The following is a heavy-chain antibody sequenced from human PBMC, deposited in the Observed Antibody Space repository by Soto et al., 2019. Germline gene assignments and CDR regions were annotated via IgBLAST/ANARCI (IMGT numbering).Heavy chain of an antibody. CDR3: AYGADGPLYFQH. Sequence: PGGSLRLSCVASGFTFSLYWMTWVRQAPGKGLEWVANTKQDESEKYYVDSVKGRFTISRDNAKNSLFLQMNSLRVEDSAVYYCAYGADGPLYFQHWGQGALVTVS. D-gene: IGHD4-17*01. J-gene: IGHJ1*01. CDR2: TKQDESEK. CDR1: GFTFSLYW. V-gene: IGHV3-7*01.